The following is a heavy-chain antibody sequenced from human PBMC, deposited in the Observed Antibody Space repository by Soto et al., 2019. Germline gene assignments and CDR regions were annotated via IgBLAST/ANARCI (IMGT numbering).Heavy chain of an antibody. Sequence: VNRSRKASGYRFTDYNGHRLRQAPGQGLEWMGWINPNSGDTNYAQKFQGWVTMTRDTSISTAYMELSRLRSDDTAVYYCARDYGSGSYFDYWGQGILVSVSS. CDR3: ARDYGSGSYFDY. CDR2: INPNSGDT. CDR1: GYRFTDYN. V-gene: IGHV1-2*04. J-gene: IGHJ4*02. D-gene: IGHD3-10*01.